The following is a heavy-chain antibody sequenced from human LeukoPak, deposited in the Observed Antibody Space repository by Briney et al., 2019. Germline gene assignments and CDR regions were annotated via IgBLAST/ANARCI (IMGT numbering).Heavy chain of an antibody. V-gene: IGHV4-39*07. D-gene: IGHD2-2*01. CDR3: AKSGPAAGRPDAFDI. J-gene: IGHJ3*02. CDR1: GGSVTTSSFY. CDR2: IYYSGIT. Sequence: SETLCLTCTLSGGSVTTSSFYWAWIRQPPGKGLECIGTIYYSGITYYHSSLKSRVTISVDTSKNQFSLKLNSVTAADTAVYSCAKSGPAAGRPDAFDIWGQGTMVTVSS.